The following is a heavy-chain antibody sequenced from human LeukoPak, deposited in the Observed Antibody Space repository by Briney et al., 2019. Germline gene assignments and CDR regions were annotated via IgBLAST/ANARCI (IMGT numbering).Heavy chain of an antibody. CDR3: AIDTVYYDPPTY. J-gene: IGHJ4*01. V-gene: IGHV1-24*01. Sequence: ASVKVSSKVSGYIFTELSMHWVRQSPGKGLEWMGGSDPENGKTVYAQNFQGRVTMTEDTSTDTAYMELSSLRSEDTAVYYCAIDTVYYDPPTYWGQGTLVTVSS. CDR2: SDPENGKT. CDR1: GYIFTELS. D-gene: IGHD3-16*01.